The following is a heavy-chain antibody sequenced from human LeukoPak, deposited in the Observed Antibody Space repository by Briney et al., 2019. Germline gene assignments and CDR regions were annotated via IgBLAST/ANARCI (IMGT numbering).Heavy chain of an antibody. D-gene: IGHD5-18*01. CDR1: GCTFTSYG. Sequence: ASVKVSCKASGCTFTSYGISWVRQAPGQGLEWMGWISAYNGNTNYAQKLQGRVTITADESTSTAYMELSSLRSEDTAVYYCARDRSGYSYGTVINYYYYYMDVWGKGTTVTVSS. V-gene: IGHV1-18*01. J-gene: IGHJ6*03. CDR3: ARDRSGYSYGTVINYYYYYMDV. CDR2: ISAYNGNT.